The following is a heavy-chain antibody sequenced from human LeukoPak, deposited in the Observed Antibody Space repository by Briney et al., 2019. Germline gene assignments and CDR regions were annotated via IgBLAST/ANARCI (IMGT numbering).Heavy chain of an antibody. Sequence: PGGSLRLSCAASGFTFSTYWMNWVRQAPGKGLEWVANIKQDGSEKYYVDSVKGRFTISRDNAKNSLYLQMNSLRAEDTAVYYCATGRSGYDFYYFHYWGQGTLVTVSS. J-gene: IGHJ4*02. V-gene: IGHV3-7*03. D-gene: IGHD5-12*01. CDR1: GFTFSTYW. CDR3: ATGRSGYDFYYFHY. CDR2: IKQDGSEK.